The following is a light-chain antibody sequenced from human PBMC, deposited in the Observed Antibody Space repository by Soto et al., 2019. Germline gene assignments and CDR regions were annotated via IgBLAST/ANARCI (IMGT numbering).Light chain of an antibody. V-gene: IGKV3-20*01. CDR3: QLYGSSSIT. Sequence: EIVLTQSPGTLSLSPGERATLSCRTSQSVSSSFLAWYQHKPGQAPRLLIFGASNRAAGIPDRFSGSRPGTDFTLTIDSLEPKDFAVYYCQLYGSSSITFGQGTRLEIK. CDR1: QSVSSSF. J-gene: IGKJ5*01. CDR2: GAS.